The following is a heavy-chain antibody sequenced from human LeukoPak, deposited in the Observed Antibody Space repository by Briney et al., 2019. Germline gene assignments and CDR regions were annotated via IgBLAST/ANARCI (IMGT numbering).Heavy chain of an antibody. CDR3: AKDMITFGGVIVPYYFDY. V-gene: IGHV3-23*01. CDR2: ISGSGGIT. CDR1: GFTFSSYA. D-gene: IGHD3-16*02. J-gene: IGHJ4*02. Sequence: PGGSLRLSCAASGFTFSSYAMNWVRQAPGKGLEWVSAISGSGGITYYADSVKGRFTISRDNSMNTLYLQMNSLRAEDTAVYYCAKDMITFGGVIVPYYFDYWGQGTLVTVSS.